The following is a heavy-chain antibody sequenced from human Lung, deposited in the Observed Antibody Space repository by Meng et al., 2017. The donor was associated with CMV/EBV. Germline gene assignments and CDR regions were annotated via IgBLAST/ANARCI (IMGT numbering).Heavy chain of an antibody. CDR3: ACGVADFEY. Sequence: QEQVVGMGAEVEKRGASVTVYCTACGNIITSYVISWVREGTGQGIEWMGWMTPTSGTTVYAKQFLGRVTKTRNISKHKVNMDLSSVRSEYSSVYYWACGVADFEYCCQEAMVTVSS. J-gene: IGHJ4*02. CDR1: GNIITSYV. D-gene: IGHD6-19*01. V-gene: IGHV1-8*01. CDR2: MTPTSGTT.